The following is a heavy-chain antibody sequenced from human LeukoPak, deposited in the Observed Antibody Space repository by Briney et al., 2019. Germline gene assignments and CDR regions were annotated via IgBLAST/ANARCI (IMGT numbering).Heavy chain of an antibody. CDR1: GFNFNDNA. Sequence: PGGSLRLSCAASGFNFNDNAMHWVRQAPGKGLEWVSLISGDGGNTYYADSVRGRFTISRDNSKNSLYLQMNSLRTEDTALYYCAKDWCTTCCYLLDYWGQGTLVTVSS. D-gene: IGHD2-2*01. CDR3: AKDWCTTCCYLLDY. CDR2: ISGDGGNT. V-gene: IGHV3-43*02. J-gene: IGHJ4*02.